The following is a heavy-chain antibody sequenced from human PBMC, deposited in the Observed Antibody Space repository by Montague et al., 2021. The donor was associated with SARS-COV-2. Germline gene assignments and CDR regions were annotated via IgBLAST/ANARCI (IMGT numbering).Heavy chain of an antibody. Sequence: SLRRSCAASGFSFSSSAMNWVRQAPGKGLEWLSYIGSSGENIDYADSVKGRFTISRDNAKNSLYLQMKSLRVEDTALYYCAKGPDGVDYWGQGTLVTVSS. CDR1: GFSFSSSA. D-gene: IGHD1-14*01. CDR2: IGSSGENI. V-gene: IGHV3-48*03. J-gene: IGHJ4*02. CDR3: AKGPDGVDY.